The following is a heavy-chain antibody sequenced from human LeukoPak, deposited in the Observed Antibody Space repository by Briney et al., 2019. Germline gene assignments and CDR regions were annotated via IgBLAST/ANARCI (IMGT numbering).Heavy chain of an antibody. CDR2: ISYDGTNK. D-gene: IGHD4-17*01. V-gene: IGHV3-30*18. CDR1: GFTFINYG. J-gene: IGHJ4*02. CDR3: ANYGDYQYFDY. Sequence: GGSLRLSCAASGFTFINYGMHWVRQAPGKGLEWVAVISYDGTNKYYADSVKGRFTISRDNSKNTLYLQMNSLKTDDTAVYYCANYGDYQYFDYWGQGTPVTVSS.